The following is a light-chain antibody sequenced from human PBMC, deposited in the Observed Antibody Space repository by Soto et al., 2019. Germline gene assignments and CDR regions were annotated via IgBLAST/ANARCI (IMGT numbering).Light chain of an antibody. CDR2: GAS. CDR1: QSVSSSY. J-gene: IGKJ1*01. V-gene: IGKV3-20*01. Sequence: EIVLTQSPGTLSLSPGERATLSCRASQSVSSSYLAWYQQKPGQAPRLLIYGASSRATGIPDRFSGSGSGTDFTLTISRLEPEDFAVYYCQQYGSSLATFGQGTKVAIK. CDR3: QQYGSSLAT.